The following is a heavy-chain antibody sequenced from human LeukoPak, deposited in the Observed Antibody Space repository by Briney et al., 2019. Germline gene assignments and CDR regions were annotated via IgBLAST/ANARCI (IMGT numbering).Heavy chain of an antibody. V-gene: IGHV4-59*08. CDR3: ARAVSGRFDY. CDR2: IYYSGST. J-gene: IGHJ4*02. Sequence: SETLSLTCTVSGGSMSPYHWGWIRQPPGKGREWTGYIYYSGSTNYNPSLNSRVTISVDTSKNQFSLRLSSVTAADTAIYYCARAVSGRFDYWGQGTLVTGSS. CDR1: GGSMSPYH. D-gene: IGHD6-19*01.